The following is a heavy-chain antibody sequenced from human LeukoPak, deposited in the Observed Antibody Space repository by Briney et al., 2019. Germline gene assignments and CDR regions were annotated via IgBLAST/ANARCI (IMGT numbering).Heavy chain of an antibody. CDR3: ARDLTYFDY. Sequence: PGGSLRLSCAASGFTFSSYAMHWVRQAPGKGLEWVAVISYDGSNKYYADSVKGRFTISRDNSKNTLYLQMNSLRAEDTAVYYCARDLTYFDYWGREPWSPSPQ. CDR2: ISYDGSNK. J-gene: IGHJ4*02. D-gene: IGHD4/OR15-4a*01. CDR1: GFTFSSYA. V-gene: IGHV3-30-3*01.